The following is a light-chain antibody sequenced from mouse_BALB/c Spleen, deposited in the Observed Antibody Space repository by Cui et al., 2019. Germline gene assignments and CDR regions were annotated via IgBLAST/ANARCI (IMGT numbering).Light chain of an antibody. CDR2: YTS. CDR1: QGIVNY. CDR3: QQYSRIPPT. J-gene: IGKJ1*01. Sequence: DIHRTQITSTNSASLAGKIAIISSGSQGIVNYLNWYQQKPSGTVKLLIYYTSSLHSGVPSSFSGSGSGTDYSLTISNLEPEDIATYYCQQYSRIPPTFGGGTKLELK. V-gene: IGKV10-94*01.